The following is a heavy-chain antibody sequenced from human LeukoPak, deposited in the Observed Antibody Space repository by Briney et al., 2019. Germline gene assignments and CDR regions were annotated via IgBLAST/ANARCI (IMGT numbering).Heavy chain of an antibody. V-gene: IGHV3-23*01. Sequence: GGSLRLSCAASGFTFSSYAMSWVRQAPGKGLVWVSSISGSGSNTYYADSVKGRFTISRDNSKNTLYLQVNSLRVEDTAVYFCAKDLGHCTNGVCSKDWYFGLWGRGSLVTVSS. J-gene: IGHJ2*01. CDR3: AKDLGHCTNGVCSKDWYFGL. CDR2: ISGSGSNT. CDR1: GFTFSSYA. D-gene: IGHD2-8*01.